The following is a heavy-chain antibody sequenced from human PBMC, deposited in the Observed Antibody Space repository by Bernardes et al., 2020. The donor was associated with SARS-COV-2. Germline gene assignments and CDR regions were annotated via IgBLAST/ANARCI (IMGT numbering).Heavy chain of an antibody. J-gene: IGHJ4*02. CDR2: IANDGDNK. CDR3: AKDGDYYRFSPGDY. D-gene: IGHD5-12*01. V-gene: IGHV3-30*18. Sequence: GGSLRLSCAASGFTFSRYGMHWVRQAPGKGLEWLAVIANDGDNKYYADSVKGRFTISRDNSKNTLYLQMNSLRAEDTAVYYCAKDGDYYRFSPGDYWGQGTLVTVSS. CDR1: GFTFSRYG.